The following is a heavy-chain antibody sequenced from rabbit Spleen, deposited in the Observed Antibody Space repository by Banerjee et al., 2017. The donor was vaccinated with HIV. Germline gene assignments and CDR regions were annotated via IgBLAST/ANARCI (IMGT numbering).Heavy chain of an antibody. V-gene: IGHV1S45*01. D-gene: IGHD1-1*01. CDR3: ARDLVAVIGWNFSL. CDR1: GFDFSSSDW. CDR2: MYSGSGGV. Sequence: QEQLVESGGDLVKPGASLTLTCKASGFDFSSSDWICWVRQAPGKGLEWIGCMYSGSGGVDYASWAKGRLTISKTSSTTVTLQMPSLTAADTATYFCARDLVAVIGWNFSLWGQGTLVTVS. J-gene: IGHJ3*01.